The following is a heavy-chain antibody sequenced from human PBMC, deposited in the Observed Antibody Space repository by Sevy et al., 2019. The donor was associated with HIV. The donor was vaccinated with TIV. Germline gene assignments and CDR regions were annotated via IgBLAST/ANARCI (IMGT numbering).Heavy chain of an antibody. CDR3: YSYYGSGLLDY. V-gene: IGHV3-64D*06. CDR1: GFTFSSYA. D-gene: IGHD3-10*01. CDR2: ISSNGGST. Sequence: GGSLRLSCSASGFTFSSYAMHWVRQAPGKGLEYVSAISSNGGSTYYADSVKGRFTISRDNSKNTQYLQMSSLRAEDTAVYYCYSYYGSGLLDYWGQGTLVTVSS. J-gene: IGHJ4*02.